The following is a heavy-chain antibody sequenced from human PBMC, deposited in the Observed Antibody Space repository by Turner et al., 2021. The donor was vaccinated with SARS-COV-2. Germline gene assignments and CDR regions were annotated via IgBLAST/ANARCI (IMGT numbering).Heavy chain of an antibody. V-gene: IGHV1-24*01. CDR1: GYTLTELS. CDR3: ATGYQLRVNWFDP. J-gene: IGHJ5*02. D-gene: IGHD2-2*01. CDR2: FDPEDGET. Sequence: QVQLVQSGAEVKKPGASVKVSCKVSGYTLTELSMYWVRQAPGKGLEWMGGFDPEDGETIYAQNFKGRVTMTEDTSTDKAYMELSSLRSEDTAVYFCATGYQLRVNWFDPWGQGTLVTVSS.